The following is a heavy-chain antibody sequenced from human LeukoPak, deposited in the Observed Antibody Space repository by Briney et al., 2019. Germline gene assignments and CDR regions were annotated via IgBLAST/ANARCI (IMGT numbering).Heavy chain of an antibody. CDR2: ISAYNGNT. CDR3: ARDYGSGSYYTPLDY. Sequence: GASVKVSCKASGYTFTSYGISWVRQAPGQGLEWMGWISAYNGNTNYAQKLQGRVTMTTDTSTSTAYMELRSLRSDDTAAYYCARDYGSGSYYTPLDYWGQGTLVTVSS. J-gene: IGHJ4*02. CDR1: GYTFTSYG. D-gene: IGHD3-10*01. V-gene: IGHV1-18*01.